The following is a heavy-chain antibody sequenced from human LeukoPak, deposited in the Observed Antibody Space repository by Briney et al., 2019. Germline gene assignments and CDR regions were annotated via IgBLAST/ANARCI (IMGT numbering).Heavy chain of an antibody. CDR2: IYYSGSS. V-gene: IGHV4-59*08. Sequence: SETLSLTCTVSGGSISSYYWSWIRQPPGRGLEWIGYIYYSGSSDYNPSLKSRVTISVDTSKNQFSLKLSSVTAADTAVYYCARHPSMIRGVISWFDPWGQGTLVTVSS. CDR1: GGSISSYY. CDR3: ARHPSMIRGVISWFDP. J-gene: IGHJ5*02. D-gene: IGHD3-10*01.